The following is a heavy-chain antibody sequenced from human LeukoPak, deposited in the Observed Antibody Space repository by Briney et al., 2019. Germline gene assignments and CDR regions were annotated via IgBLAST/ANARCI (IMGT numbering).Heavy chain of an antibody. J-gene: IGHJ5*02. Sequence: ASVKVSCKASGYTFTCYYMHWVRQAPGQGLEWMGWINPNSGGTNYAQKFQGRVTMTRDTSISTAYMELSRLRSDAPAVYYCARGALTFGGVIAHNWFDPWGQGTLVTVSS. D-gene: IGHD3-16*02. CDR1: GYTFTCYY. CDR2: INPNSGGT. CDR3: ARGALTFGGVIAHNWFDP. V-gene: IGHV1-2*02.